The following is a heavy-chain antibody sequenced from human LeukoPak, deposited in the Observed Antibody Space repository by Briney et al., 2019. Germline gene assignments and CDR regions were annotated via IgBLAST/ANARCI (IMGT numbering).Heavy chain of an antibody. V-gene: IGHV3-21*01. CDR2: ISSSSSYI. J-gene: IGHJ4*02. CDR3: AREYSSGWFYFDY. D-gene: IGHD6-19*01. Sequence: GGSLRLSCAASGFTFSSYSMNWVRQAPGKGLEWVSSISSSSSYIYYADSVKGRYTISRDNAKNSLYLQMNSLRAEDTAVYYCAREYSSGWFYFDYWGQGTLVTVSS. CDR1: GFTFSSYS.